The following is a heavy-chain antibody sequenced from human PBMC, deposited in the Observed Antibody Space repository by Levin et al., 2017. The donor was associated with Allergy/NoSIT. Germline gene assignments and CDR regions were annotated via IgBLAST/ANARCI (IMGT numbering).Heavy chain of an antibody. Sequence: SQTLSLTCTVSGGSIRSSNYYWGWIRQPPGKGLEWIGSIYDSANTYFNPSLKSRVTISVDTSKNQFSLKLSSVTAADTAVYFCARHGGYTSSEDYFDYWGQGTLVTVSS. CDR1: GGSIRSSNYY. D-gene: IGHD6-13*01. CDR2: IYDSANT. V-gene: IGHV4-39*01. CDR3: ARHGGYTSSEDYFDY. J-gene: IGHJ4*02.